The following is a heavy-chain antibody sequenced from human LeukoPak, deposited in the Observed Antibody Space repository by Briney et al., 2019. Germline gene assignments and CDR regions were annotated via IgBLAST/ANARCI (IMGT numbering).Heavy chain of an antibody. CDR1: GFTFDDFA. CDR3: AKAKSWGATPYYFDS. J-gene: IGHJ4*02. Sequence: GGSLRLSCAASGFTFDDFAIHWVRHVPGKGLEWVSGTSWNGGSVGYADSVKGRFTISRDNAKNSLYLQMNTLRAEDTALYYCAKAKSWGATPYYFDSWGQGTLVTVSS. CDR2: TSWNGGSV. D-gene: IGHD3-16*01. V-gene: IGHV3-9*01.